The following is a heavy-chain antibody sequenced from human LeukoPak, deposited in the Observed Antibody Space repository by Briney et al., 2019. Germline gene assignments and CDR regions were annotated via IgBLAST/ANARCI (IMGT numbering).Heavy chain of an antibody. Sequence: SQTLSLTCAVSGGSISSGGYSWSWIRQPPGKGLEWIGYIYYSGTTNYNPSLKSRVTISVDTSKNQFSLKLSSVTAADTAVYYCGRGVYIAAAKYAYGGKGPLVTVSS. V-gene: IGHV4-61*08. D-gene: IGHD6-13*01. J-gene: IGHJ4*02. CDR2: IYYSGTT. CDR3: GRGVYIAAAKYAY. CDR1: GGSISSGGYS.